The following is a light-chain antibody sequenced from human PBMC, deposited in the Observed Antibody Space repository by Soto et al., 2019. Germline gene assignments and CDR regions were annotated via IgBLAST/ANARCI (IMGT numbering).Light chain of an antibody. CDR2: EAS. CDR3: CSYAGDKTYV. CDR1: SSDVRYYNL. Sequence: SALAQPASVSGALGQSITISCTVSSSDVRYYNLVSWYQQHPGKVPKLILYEASKWPSGVSDRFSGSQSGTTASLTVSWGQAEDEADYYCCSYAGDKTYVFGSGTKVTVL. V-gene: IGLV2-23*01. J-gene: IGLJ1*01.